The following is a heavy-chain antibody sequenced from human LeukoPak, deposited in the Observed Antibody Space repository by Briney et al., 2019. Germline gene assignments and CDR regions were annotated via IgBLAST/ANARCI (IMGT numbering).Heavy chain of an antibody. CDR3: VKDSPPRYSGSPPAY. CDR2: INKDGGEK. V-gene: IGHV3-7*03. D-gene: IGHD1-26*01. J-gene: IGHJ4*02. Sequence: GGSLRLSCAASGFTFSSYWMSWVRQAPGKGLEWVANINKDGGEKYYVDSVKGRFTISKDNAKNSLYLQMNSLRADDTAVYYCVKDSPPRYSGSPPAYWGQGTLVTVSS. CDR1: GFTFSSYW.